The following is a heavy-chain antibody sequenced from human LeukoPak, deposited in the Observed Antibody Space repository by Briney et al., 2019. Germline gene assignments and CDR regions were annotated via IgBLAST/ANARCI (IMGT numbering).Heavy chain of an antibody. V-gene: IGHV1-46*01. CDR1: GYTFTSYY. CDR3: ARDPAIAHYYDSSGYYHDY. D-gene: IGHD3-22*01. J-gene: IGHJ4*02. CDR2: INPSGGST. Sequence: ASVKVSCKASGYTFTSYYMHWVRQAPGQGLEWMGIINPSGGSTSYAQKFQGRVTMTRDTSTSTVYMELSSLRSEDTAVYYCARDPAIAHYYDSSGYYHDYWGQGTLVTVSS.